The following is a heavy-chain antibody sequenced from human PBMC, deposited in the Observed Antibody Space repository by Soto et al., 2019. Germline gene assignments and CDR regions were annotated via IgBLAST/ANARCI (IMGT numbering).Heavy chain of an antibody. Sequence: QLQLQESGPGLVKPSQTLSLTCTVSGGSISSSSSSWGWIHQPPGKGLEWLGIISYSGSTYYSPSLKSRVAISVDASKNLFSLKLSSVTAADTAVYYCARTYVTDVVVVPASKDYMDVWGKGTTVTVSS. CDR2: ISYSGST. CDR3: ARTYVTDVVVVPASKDYMDV. D-gene: IGHD2-2*01. V-gene: IGHV4-39*01. J-gene: IGHJ6*03. CDR1: GGSISSSSSS.